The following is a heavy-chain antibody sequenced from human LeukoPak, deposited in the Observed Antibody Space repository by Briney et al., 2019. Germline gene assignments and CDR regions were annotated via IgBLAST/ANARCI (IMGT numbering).Heavy chain of an antibody. D-gene: IGHD3-10*01. CDR1: GASISSYY. V-gene: IGHV4-59*12. CDR2: IYYSGSI. Sequence: PSETLSLTCTVSGASISSYYWSWIRQPPGKGLEWIGDIYYSGSIKYNPSLKSRVTISVDTSKNQFSLKLSSVTAADTAVYYCARGSPRGWFDPWGQGTLVTVSS. CDR3: ARGSPRGWFDP. J-gene: IGHJ5*02.